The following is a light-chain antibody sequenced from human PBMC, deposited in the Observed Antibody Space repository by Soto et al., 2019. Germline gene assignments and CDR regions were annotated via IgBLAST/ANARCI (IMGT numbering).Light chain of an antibody. CDR3: QAWDSSTAGVV. V-gene: IGLV3-1*01. CDR1: KLGDKY. CDR2: QDS. J-gene: IGLJ2*01. Sequence: SYELTQPPSVSVSPGQTASITCSGDKLGDKYACWYQQKPGQSPVLVIYQDSKRPSGIPERFSGSNSGNTATLTIGGTQAMDEADYYCQAWDSSTAGVVVGGGTKLTVL.